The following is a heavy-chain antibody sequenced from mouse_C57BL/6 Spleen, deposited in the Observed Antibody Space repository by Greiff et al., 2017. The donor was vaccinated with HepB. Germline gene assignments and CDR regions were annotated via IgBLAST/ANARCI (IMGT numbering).Heavy chain of an antibody. D-gene: IGHD1-1*01. V-gene: IGHV5-6*01. Sequence: EVQRVESGGDLVKPGGSLKLSCAASGFTFSSYGMSWVRQTPDKRLEWVATISSGGSYTYYPDSVKGRFTISRDNAKNTLYLQMSSLKSEDTAMYYCARHVYRGGFAYWGQGTLVTVSA. CDR3: ARHVYRGGFAY. CDR2: ISSGGSYT. J-gene: IGHJ3*01. CDR1: GFTFSSYG.